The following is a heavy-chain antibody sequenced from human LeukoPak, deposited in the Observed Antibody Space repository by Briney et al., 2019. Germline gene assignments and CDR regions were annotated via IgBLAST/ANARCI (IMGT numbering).Heavy chain of an antibody. CDR3: ATGGLYYYDSSGYRRREYFQH. Sequence: ASVTVSCKTSGYNFTGYYIHWVRQAPGQGLEWMGIINPSGGSTSYAQKFQGRVTMTRDMSTSTVYMELSSLRSEDTAVYYCATGGLYYYDSSGYRRREYFQHWGQGTLVTVSS. D-gene: IGHD3-22*01. CDR1: GYNFTGYY. CDR2: INPSGGST. V-gene: IGHV1-46*01. J-gene: IGHJ1*01.